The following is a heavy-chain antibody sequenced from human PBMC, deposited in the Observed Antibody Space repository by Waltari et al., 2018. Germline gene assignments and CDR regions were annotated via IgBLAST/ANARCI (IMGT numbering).Heavy chain of an antibody. CDR1: GFPFSGST. Sequence: EVQVVESGGGLVQPGGSLKLPCATPGFPFSGSTIHWVRQTSGKGLEWIGRIRSKPNNYATRYTASVEGRFTISRDDSENTAYLQMSSLMTEDTAVYYCTGGAVTGTDFWGQGTLVTVSS. J-gene: IGHJ4*02. V-gene: IGHV3-73*01. CDR2: IRSKPNNYAT. CDR3: TGGAVTGTDF. D-gene: IGHD6-13*01.